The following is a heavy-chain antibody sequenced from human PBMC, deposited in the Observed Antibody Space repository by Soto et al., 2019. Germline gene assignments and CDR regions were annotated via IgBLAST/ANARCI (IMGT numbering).Heavy chain of an antibody. CDR3: ARGIYYDYGGMDV. CDR1: GGTFSSYA. J-gene: IGHJ6*01. V-gene: IGHV1-69*12. CDR2: IIPIFGKA. Sequence: QVQLVQSGAEVKKPGSSVKVSCKASGGTFSSYAISWVRQAPGQGIEWMGGIIPIFGKANYAQKFQGRVTISADESTSTAYMGVSSLRSEDTGVYYCARGIYYDYGGMDVWVQGTTVTVSS.